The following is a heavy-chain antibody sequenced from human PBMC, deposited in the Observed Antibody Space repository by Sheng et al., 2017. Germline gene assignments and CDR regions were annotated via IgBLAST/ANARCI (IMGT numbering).Heavy chain of an antibody. CDR1: GFTFDDYA. J-gene: IGHJ4*02. CDR3: AKDGTYSSSGLDY. D-gene: IGHD6-6*01. V-gene: IGHV3-9*01. Sequence: EVQLVESGGGLVQPGRSLRLSCAASGFTFDDYAMHWVRQAPGKGLEWVSGISWNSGSIGYADSVKGRFTISRDNAKNSLYLQMNSLRAEDTALYYCAKDGTYSSSGLDYWGQGTLVTV. CDR2: ISWNSGSI.